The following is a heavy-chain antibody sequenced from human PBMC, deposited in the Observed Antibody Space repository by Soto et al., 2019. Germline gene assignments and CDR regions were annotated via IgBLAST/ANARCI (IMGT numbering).Heavy chain of an antibody. V-gene: IGHV3-30-3*01. CDR3: ARVSDGPIDY. D-gene: IGHD2-21*01. J-gene: IGHJ4*02. CDR1: GFTFSSYA. Sequence: QVQLVESGGGVVQPGRSLRLSCAASGFTFSSYAMHWVRQAPGKGLEWVAVISYDGSNKYYADSVKGRFTISRDNSKNTLYLQMNSRRAEDTAVYYCARVSDGPIDYWGQGTLVTVSS. CDR2: ISYDGSNK.